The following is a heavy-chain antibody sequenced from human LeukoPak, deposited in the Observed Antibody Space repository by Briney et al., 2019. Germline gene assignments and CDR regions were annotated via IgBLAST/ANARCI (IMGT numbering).Heavy chain of an antibody. CDR2: INPSGGST. CDR3: ARDRVAKAVLRTLGGFPYYYYMDV. Sequence: GASVKVSCKASGYTFTSYYMHWVRQAPGQGLEWMGIINPSGGSTSYAQKFQGRVTMTRDMSTSTVYMELSSLRSEDTAVYYCARDRVAKAVLRTLGGFPYYYYMDVWGKGTTVTVSS. D-gene: IGHD3-3*01. J-gene: IGHJ6*03. V-gene: IGHV1-46*01. CDR1: GYTFTSYY.